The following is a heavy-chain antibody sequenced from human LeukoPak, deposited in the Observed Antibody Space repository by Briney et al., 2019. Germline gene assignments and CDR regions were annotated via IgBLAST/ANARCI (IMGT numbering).Heavy chain of an antibody. Sequence: GGSLRLSCAASGFTFSSYSMNWVRQAPGKGLEWVSSISSSSSYIYYADSVKGRFTISRDNAKNSLYLQMNSLRAEDTAVYYCAREGSQGAFDIWGQGTMVTVSS. V-gene: IGHV3-21*01. J-gene: IGHJ3*02. CDR2: ISSSSSYI. D-gene: IGHD3-10*01. CDR1: GFTFSSYS. CDR3: AREGSQGAFDI.